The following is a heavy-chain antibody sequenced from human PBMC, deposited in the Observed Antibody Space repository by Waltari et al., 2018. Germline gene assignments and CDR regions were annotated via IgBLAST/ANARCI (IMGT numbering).Heavy chain of an antibody. D-gene: IGHD6-6*01. Sequence: QVQLVQSGAEVKKPGSSVKVSCKASGGTLSSYAIRWVRQAPGQGLEWMGGSIPIFGTANYAQKFQGRVTITADESTSTAYMELSRLRSEDTAVYYCARGYSSSSGMDVWGQGTTVTVSS. CDR3: ARGYSSSSGMDV. CDR2: SIPIFGTA. J-gene: IGHJ6*02. CDR1: GGTLSSYA. V-gene: IGHV1-69*01.